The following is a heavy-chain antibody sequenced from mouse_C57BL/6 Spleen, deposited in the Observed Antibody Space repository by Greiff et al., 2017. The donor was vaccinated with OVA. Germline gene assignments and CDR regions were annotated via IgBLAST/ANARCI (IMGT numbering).Heavy chain of an antibody. V-gene: IGHV1-64*01. Sequence: QVQLQQPGAELVKPGASVKLSCKASGYTFTSYWMHWVKQRPGQGLEWIGMIHPNSGSTNYNEKFKSKATLTVDKSSSTAYMQPSSLTSEDSAVYCCARPATTVVAYDVDYWGQGTTLTVSS. CDR3: ARPATTVVAYDVDY. J-gene: IGHJ2*01. D-gene: IGHD1-1*01. CDR2: IHPNSGST. CDR1: GYTFTSYW.